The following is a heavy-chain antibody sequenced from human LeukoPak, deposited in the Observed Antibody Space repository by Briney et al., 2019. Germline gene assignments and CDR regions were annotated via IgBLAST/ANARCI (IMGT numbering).Heavy chain of an antibody. CDR3: AKGLRGYSYGHDY. D-gene: IGHD5-18*01. CDR2: ISGSGGST. J-gene: IGHJ4*02. Sequence: GGSLRLSCAASGFTFSSYSMDWVRQAPGKGLEWVSAISGSGGSTYYADSVKGRFTISRDNSKNTLYLQMNSLRAEDTAVYYCAKGLRGYSYGHDYWGQGTLVTVSS. CDR1: GFTFSSYS. V-gene: IGHV3-23*01.